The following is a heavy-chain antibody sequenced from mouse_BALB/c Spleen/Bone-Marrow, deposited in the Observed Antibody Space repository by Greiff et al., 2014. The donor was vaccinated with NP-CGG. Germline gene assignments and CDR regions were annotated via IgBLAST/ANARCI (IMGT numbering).Heavy chain of an antibody. CDR1: GYAFTNYL. CDR3: ARFGRYYFDY. J-gene: IGHJ2*01. V-gene: IGHV1-54*01. CDR2: INPGSGGA. Sequence: VQLVESGAELVRPGTAVNVSCKASGYAFTNYLIEWVKQRPGHGLEWIGVINPGSGGANYNEKFKGKATLTADKSSSTAYMQLSSLTSDDSAVYFCARFGRYYFDYWGQGTTLTVSS.